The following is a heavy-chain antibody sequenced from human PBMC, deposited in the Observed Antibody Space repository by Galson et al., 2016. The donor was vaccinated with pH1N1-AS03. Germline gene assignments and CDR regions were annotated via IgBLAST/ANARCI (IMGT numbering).Heavy chain of an antibody. J-gene: IGHJ5*02. CDR3: AKGAQFTGVIGRLVSCFDT. D-gene: IGHD2-8*01. V-gene: IGHV3-30*04. CDR2: ISHNGNSK. CDR1: VFNFSSYA. Sequence: SLRLSCAASVFNFSSYAMHWVRQAPGKGLEWVTAISHNGNSKYYADSVKGRFTISRDNSKNTLYVQMNSLRAEDTAVYYCAKGAQFTGVIGRLVSCFDTWGQGTLVTVSS.